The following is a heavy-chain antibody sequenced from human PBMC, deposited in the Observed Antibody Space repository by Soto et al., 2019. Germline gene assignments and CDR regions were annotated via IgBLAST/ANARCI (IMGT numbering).Heavy chain of an antibody. J-gene: IGHJ6*02. CDR2: ISSSGSTI. Sequence: LRLSCAASGFTFSSYEMNWVRQAPGKGLEWVSYISSSGSTIYYADSVKGRFTISRDNAKNSLYLQMNSLRAEDTAVYYCARLRRYGTKVRNGMDVWGQGTTVTVSS. D-gene: IGHD3-10*01. V-gene: IGHV3-48*03. CDR3: ARLRRYGTKVRNGMDV. CDR1: GFTFSSYE.